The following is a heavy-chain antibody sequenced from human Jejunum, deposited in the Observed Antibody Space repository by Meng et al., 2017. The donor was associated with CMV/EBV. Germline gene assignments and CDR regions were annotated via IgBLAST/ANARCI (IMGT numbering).Heavy chain of an antibody. CDR2: IGNDGSPK. Sequence: AAAGLTFNFDGCHWVRKAPGKGLEWVAFIGNDGSPKFYVGSVKGRFTISRDNAKNTLYLQMNSLRGEDTAVYYCARSVARYNWFDPWGQGTLVTVSS. D-gene: IGHD2-21*01. J-gene: IGHJ5*02. CDR3: ARSVARYNWFDP. V-gene: IGHV3-33*01. CDR1: GLTFNFDG.